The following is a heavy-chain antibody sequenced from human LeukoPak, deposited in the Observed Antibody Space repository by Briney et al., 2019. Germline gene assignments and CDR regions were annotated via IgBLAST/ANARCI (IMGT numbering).Heavy chain of an antibody. CDR2: IGISSGNT. D-gene: IGHD5-12*01. V-gene: IGHV3-48*01. Sequence: GGSLRLSCAASGFNFIDYSMNRVRQARGKGLEWISYIGISSGNTKYADSVKGRFTISRDKARNSLYLQMNSLRVQDTAVYYCARDHRYAFDNWGHGTLVTVSS. CDR1: GFNFIDYS. CDR3: ARDHRYAFDN. J-gene: IGHJ4*01.